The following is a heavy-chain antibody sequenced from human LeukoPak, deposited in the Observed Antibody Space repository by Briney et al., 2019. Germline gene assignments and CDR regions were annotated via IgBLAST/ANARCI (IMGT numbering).Heavy chain of an antibody. Sequence: SVKVSCKDSGGTFSSYAISWVRQAPGQGLEWMGGIIPIFGTANYAQKFQGRVTITADESTSTAYMELSSLRSEDTAVYYCARDKYSSSWYGPYDYWGQGTLVTVSS. V-gene: IGHV1-69*13. CDR3: ARDKYSSSWYGPYDY. CDR1: GGTFSSYA. CDR2: IIPIFGTA. D-gene: IGHD6-13*01. J-gene: IGHJ4*02.